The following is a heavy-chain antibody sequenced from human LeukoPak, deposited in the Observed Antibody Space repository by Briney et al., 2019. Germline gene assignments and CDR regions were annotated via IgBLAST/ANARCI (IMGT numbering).Heavy chain of an antibody. Sequence: SETLSLTCNVSGDSMSTSSYYWGWIRQPPGKGLEWIGSIYYSGSTYYNPSLKSRVTMSVDTPKNQFSLTVSSVTASDTAVYYCVRHIAASRYCRRSTCYSADHWSQGTLVTVSS. V-gene: IGHV4-39*01. CDR3: VRHIAASRYCRRSTCYSADH. CDR2: IYYSGST. J-gene: IGHJ4*02. CDR1: GDSMSTSSYY. D-gene: IGHD2-2*01.